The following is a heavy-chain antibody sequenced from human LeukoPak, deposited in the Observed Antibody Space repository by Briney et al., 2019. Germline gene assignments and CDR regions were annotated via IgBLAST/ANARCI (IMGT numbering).Heavy chain of an antibody. D-gene: IGHD3-10*01. CDR1: GDSVSSNSAA. CDR3: AREPSYFPMVRGVIITGWFSSKRRNGFDP. V-gene: IGHV6-1*01. J-gene: IGHJ5*02. CDR2: TYYRSKWYN. Sequence: SQTLSLTCAISGDSVSSNSAAWNWIRQSPSRGLEWLGRTYYRSKWYNDYAVSVKSRITINPDTSKNQFSLQLNSVTPEDTAVYYCAREPSYFPMVRGVIITGWFSSKRRNGFDPGGQGTLVTVSS.